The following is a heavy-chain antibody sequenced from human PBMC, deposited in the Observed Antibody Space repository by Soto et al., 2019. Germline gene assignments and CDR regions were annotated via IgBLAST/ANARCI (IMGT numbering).Heavy chain of an antibody. CDR2: IHSDGSST. D-gene: IGHD2-21*02. CDR1: GFTFSYCW. V-gene: IGHV3-74*01. CDR3: ARGDRGAFDL. J-gene: IGHJ3*01. Sequence: EVRLVESEGGLVQPGGSLSLSCAASGFTFSYCWMHWVRQAPGQGLLWVSRIHSDGSSTTYADSVKGRFTISRDNAKNTVSLQMNSLRVEDTGVYFCARGDRGAFDLWGQGTMVTVSS.